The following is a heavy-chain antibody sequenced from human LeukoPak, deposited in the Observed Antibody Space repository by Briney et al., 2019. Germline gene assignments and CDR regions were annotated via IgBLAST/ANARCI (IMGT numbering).Heavy chain of an antibody. J-gene: IGHJ4*02. CDR3: ARHLIAARPRYFDY. CDR1: GGSISSSNYY. CDR2: MYYSGST. Sequence: SETLSLTCTVSGGSISSSNYYWGWIRQPPGKGLEWIGSMYYSGSTYYNPSLRSRVTISVDTSKSQFSLKLTSANAADTAVYYRARHLIAARPRYFDYWGQGTLVTVSS. D-gene: IGHD6-6*01. V-gene: IGHV4-39*01.